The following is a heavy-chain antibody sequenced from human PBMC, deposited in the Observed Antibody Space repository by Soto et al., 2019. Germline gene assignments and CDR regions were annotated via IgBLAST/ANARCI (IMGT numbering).Heavy chain of an antibody. J-gene: IGHJ4*02. V-gene: IGHV4-31*03. CDR2: IYYSGST. CDR3: ARKTNSSGSIQGFDY. CDR1: GGSISSGGYY. Sequence: SLTCTVSGGSISSGGYYWSWIRQHPGKGLEWIGYIYYSGSTYYNPSLKSRVTISVDTSKNQFSLKLSSVTAADTAVYYCARKTNSSGSIQGFDYWGQGTLVTVSS. D-gene: IGHD3-22*01.